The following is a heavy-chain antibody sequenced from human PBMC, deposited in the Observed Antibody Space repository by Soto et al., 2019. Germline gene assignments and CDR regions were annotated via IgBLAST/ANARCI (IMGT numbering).Heavy chain of an antibody. V-gene: IGHV3-48*01. CDR2: ISSSSSTI. CDR1: GFTFSSYS. J-gene: IGHJ6*03. D-gene: IGHD3-10*01. CDR3: ARGGLDYYGSGMGYYTDV. Sequence: GGSLRLSCAASGFTFSSYSMNWVRQAPGKGLEWVSYISSSSSTIYYADSVKGRFTISRDNAKNSLYLQMNSLRAEDTAVYYCARGGLDYYGSGMGYYTDVRGKGTTVTVSS.